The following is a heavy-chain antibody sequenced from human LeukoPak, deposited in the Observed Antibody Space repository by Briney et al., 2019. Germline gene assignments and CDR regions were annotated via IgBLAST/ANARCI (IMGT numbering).Heavy chain of an antibody. Sequence: GGSLRLSCAASGFTFSSYGMNWVRQAPGKGLEWVSVIYSGGSTYYADSVKGRFTISRDNSKNTLYLQMNSLRAEDTAVYYCARGAKYYFDYWGQGTLVTVSS. V-gene: IGHV3-66*01. CDR3: ARGAKYYFDY. J-gene: IGHJ4*02. CDR2: IYSGGST. CDR1: GFTFSSYG.